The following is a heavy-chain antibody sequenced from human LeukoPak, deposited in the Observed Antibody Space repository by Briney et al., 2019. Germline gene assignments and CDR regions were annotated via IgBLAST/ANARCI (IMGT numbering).Heavy chain of an antibody. V-gene: IGHV4-34*01. J-gene: IGHJ6*02. Sequence: PSETLSLTCAVYGGSFSGYYWSWIRQPPGKGLEWIGEINHSGSTNYNPSLKSRVTISVDTSKNQFSLKLSSVTAADTAVYYSARQGYSSGWYPGSYYYYGMDVWGQGTTVTVSS. D-gene: IGHD6-19*01. CDR2: INHSGST. CDR3: ARQGYSSGWYPGSYYYYGMDV. CDR1: GGSFSGYY.